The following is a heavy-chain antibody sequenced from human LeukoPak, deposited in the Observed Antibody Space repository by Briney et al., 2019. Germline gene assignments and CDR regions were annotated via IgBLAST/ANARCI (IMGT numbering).Heavy chain of an antibody. CDR3: ARVKCSLTVLGYCSSTRNFDY. Sequence: SETLSLTCTVSGGSISSGDYYWSWIRQPPGKGLEGIGYIYYSGSTYYNPSLESRVTISVDTSTNQFSLKLSSVTAADTAVYYCARVKCSLTVLGYCSSTRNFDYWGQGTLVTVSS. CDR2: IYYSGST. J-gene: IGHJ4*02. CDR1: GGSISSGDYY. V-gene: IGHV4-30-4*02. D-gene: IGHD2-2*01.